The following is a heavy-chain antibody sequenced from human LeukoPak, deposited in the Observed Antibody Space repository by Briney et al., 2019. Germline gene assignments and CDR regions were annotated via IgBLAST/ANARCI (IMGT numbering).Heavy chain of an antibody. CDR2: IYYSGST. D-gene: IGHD2-21*02. V-gene: IGHV4-59*12. J-gene: IGHJ5*02. CDR1: GDSISKYY. Sequence: PSETLSLTCTVSGDSISKYYWSWIRQPPGKALEWIGYIYYSGSTTYNPSLRSRVTISIDTSKNQFSLNLTSVTAADTAVYYCARDPALTFNWFDPWGQGILVTVSS. CDR3: ARDPALTFNWFDP.